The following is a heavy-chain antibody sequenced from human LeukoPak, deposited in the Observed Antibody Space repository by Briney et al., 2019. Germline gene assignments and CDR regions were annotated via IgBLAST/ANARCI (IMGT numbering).Heavy chain of an antibody. Sequence: PSETLSLTCTVSSGSISSSSYYWGWIRQPPGKGLEWIGSIYYSGSTYYNPSLKSRLTISVDTSKNQFSLQLNSVTAADTAVYFCARLAAAYTGLDYWGQGTLVTVSS. CDR3: ARLAAAYTGLDY. CDR2: IYYSGST. D-gene: IGHD2-15*01. J-gene: IGHJ4*02. V-gene: IGHV4-39*07. CDR1: SGSISSSSYY.